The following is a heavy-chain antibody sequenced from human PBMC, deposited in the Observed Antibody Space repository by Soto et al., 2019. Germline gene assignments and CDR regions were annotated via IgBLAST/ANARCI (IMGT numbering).Heavy chain of an antibody. J-gene: IGHJ5*02. V-gene: IGHV1-3*01. CDR3: ARAWVYYYDSSGYYSPNWFDP. CDR2: INAGNGNT. D-gene: IGHD3-22*01. Sequence: ASVKVSCKASGYTFTSYAIHWVRQAPGQRLEWMGWINAGNGNTKYSQKFQGRVTITRDTSASTAYMELSSLRSEDTAVYYCARAWVYYYDSSGYYSPNWFDPWGQGTLVTVSS. CDR1: GYTFTSYA.